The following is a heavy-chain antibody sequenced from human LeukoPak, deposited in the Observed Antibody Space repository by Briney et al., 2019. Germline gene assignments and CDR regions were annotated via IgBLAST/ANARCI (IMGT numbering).Heavy chain of an antibody. Sequence: VGSLRLSCSGSGFTFSTYAMRWVRQAPGKGLEWVSAISTSGSTIYYADSVKGRFTISRDNSRNTVYLQMNSLRAEDTAVYYCARMSSGYEDYWGQGTLVTVSS. CDR1: GFTFSTYA. J-gene: IGHJ4*02. D-gene: IGHD3-22*01. CDR3: ARMSSGYEDY. CDR2: ISTSGSTI. V-gene: IGHV3-23*01.